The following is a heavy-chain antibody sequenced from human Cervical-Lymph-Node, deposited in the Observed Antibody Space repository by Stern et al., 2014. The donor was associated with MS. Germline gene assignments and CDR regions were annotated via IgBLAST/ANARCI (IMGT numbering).Heavy chain of an antibody. CDR2: SHNSGST. Sequence: QVQLQESGPGLVKPSRTLPLTCSVSGGSISRGAYYWSWLRQHQGQGLKCIGYSHNSGSTYFNPSLKSRLTISTDMSKNQFSLKLSSVTAADTAVYYCARVKDDAFDIWGQGTMVTVSS. V-gene: IGHV4-31*03. CDR3: ARVKDDAFDI. J-gene: IGHJ3*02. CDR1: GGSISRGAYY.